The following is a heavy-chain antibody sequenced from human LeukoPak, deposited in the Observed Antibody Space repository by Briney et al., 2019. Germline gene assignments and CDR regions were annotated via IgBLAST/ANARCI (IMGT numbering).Heavy chain of an antibody. CDR1: GFTFSTYA. V-gene: IGHV3-30-3*01. D-gene: IGHD2-21*01. J-gene: IGHJ3*02. CDR3: ARDFDSIHTFDI. Sequence: GRSLRLSCAASGFTFSTYAIHWVRQAPGKGLEWVAVISFDGGNKYYADSVKGRFTISRDNSENTLYLQMNSLRPEDTSVYFCARDFDSIHTFDIWGQGTLVTVSS. CDR2: ISFDGGNK.